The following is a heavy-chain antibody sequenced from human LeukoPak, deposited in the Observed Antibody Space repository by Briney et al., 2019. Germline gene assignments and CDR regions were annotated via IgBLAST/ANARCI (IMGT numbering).Heavy chain of an antibody. Sequence: SVKVSCKASGGTFSSYAISWVRQAPGQGLEWMGGIIPIFGTANYAQKFQGRVTMSIDTSTSTAYMELRSLRSDDTAVYYCAKNRGATWWDLVDYWGQGTLVTVSS. CDR1: GGTFSSYA. D-gene: IGHD1-26*01. V-gene: IGHV1-69*05. J-gene: IGHJ4*02. CDR2: IIPIFGTA. CDR3: AKNRGATWWDLVDY.